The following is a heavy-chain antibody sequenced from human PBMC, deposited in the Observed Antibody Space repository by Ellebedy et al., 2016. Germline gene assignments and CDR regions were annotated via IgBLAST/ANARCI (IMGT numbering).Heavy chain of an antibody. J-gene: IGHJ6*02. CDR3: ARASQDIVVVPAAPSMDV. Sequence: GESLEISCAASGFTFSSYWMSWVRQAPGKGLEWVANIKQDGSEKYYVDSVKGRFTISRDNAKNSLYLQMNSLRAEDTAVYYCARASQDIVVVPAAPSMDVWGQGTTVTVSS. CDR1: GFTFSSYW. V-gene: IGHV3-7*03. D-gene: IGHD2-2*01. CDR2: IKQDGSEK.